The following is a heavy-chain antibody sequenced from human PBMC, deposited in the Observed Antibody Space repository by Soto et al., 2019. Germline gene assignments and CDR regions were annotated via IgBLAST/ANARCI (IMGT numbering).Heavy chain of an antibody. CDR2: IDPEEGET. J-gene: IGHJ3*01. Sequence: ASVKVSCKVSGYTLTKLSIHWVRQAPGQGLEWMGAIDPEEGETIYAQKFQSRVTVTEDTSTDTAYLDLSSLRFDDTAMYYCATDPADVFNLWGQGTLVTVS. CDR3: ATDPADVFNL. V-gene: IGHV1-24*01. CDR1: GYTLTKLS.